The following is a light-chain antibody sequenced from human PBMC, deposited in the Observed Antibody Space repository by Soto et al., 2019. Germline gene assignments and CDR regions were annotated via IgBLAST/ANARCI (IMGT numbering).Light chain of an antibody. J-gene: IGLJ2*01. CDR1: YSNIGAGYD. V-gene: IGLV1-40*01. CDR3: QSYDSSLSGYVV. Sequence: QPVLTQPPSVSGAPGQRVTISCTGSYSNIGAGYDVHWYQQLPGTAPKLLIYGNSNRPSGVPDRFSGSKSGTSASLAITGLQAEDEADYYCQSYDSSLSGYVVFGGGTKLTVL. CDR2: GNS.